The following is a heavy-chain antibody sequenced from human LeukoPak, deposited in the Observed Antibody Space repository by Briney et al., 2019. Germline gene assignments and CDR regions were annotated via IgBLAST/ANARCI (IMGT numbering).Heavy chain of an antibody. J-gene: IGHJ6*03. CDR3: ASHRWPSNSYDFWSGRPPTPPSMDV. D-gene: IGHD3-3*01. CDR1: GGSISSSSYY. V-gene: IGHV4-39*01. Sequence: SETLSLTCTVSGGSISSSSYYWGWIRQPPGKGLEWIGSIYYSGSTYYNPSLKSRVTISVDTSKNQFSLKLSSVTAADTAVYYCASHRWPSNSYDFWSGRPPTPPSMDVWGKGTTVTVSS. CDR2: IYYSGST.